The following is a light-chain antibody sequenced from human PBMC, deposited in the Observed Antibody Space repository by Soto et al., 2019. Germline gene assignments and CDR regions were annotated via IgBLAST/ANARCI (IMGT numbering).Light chain of an antibody. Sequence: EIVLTQSPGTLSLSPGERATLSCRASQSVSSVYLAWYQQRPGQAPRLLIYGASTRATGTPDRFSGSGSGTDFTLTVGRLEPEDFAVYYCQQYGTSPYTFGQGTKLEIK. CDR1: QSVSSVY. V-gene: IGKV3-20*01. CDR2: GAS. CDR3: QQYGTSPYT. J-gene: IGKJ2*01.